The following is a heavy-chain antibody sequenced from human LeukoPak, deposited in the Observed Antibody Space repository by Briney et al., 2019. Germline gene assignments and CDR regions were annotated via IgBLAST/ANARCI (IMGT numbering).Heavy chain of an antibody. CDR3: VRDYSQPGDGFGP. D-gene: IGHD2-21*01. CDR2: INPSGSNT. J-gene: IGHJ5*02. CDR1: GFTLSNFE. V-gene: IGHV3-48*03. Sequence: GGSLRLSCAASGFTLSNFEMSWVRQAPGKGLEWISYINPSGSNTFIADSVKGRFTISRDNAKNSVYLQLNSLTVEDTGVYYCVRDYSQPGDGFGPWGQGTRVIVFS.